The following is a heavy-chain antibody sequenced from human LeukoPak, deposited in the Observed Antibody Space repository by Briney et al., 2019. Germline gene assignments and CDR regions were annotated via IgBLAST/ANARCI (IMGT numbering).Heavy chain of an antibody. J-gene: IGHJ6*02. CDR1: GYSISSGYY. Sequence: SETLSLTCTVSGYSISSGYYWGWIRQPPGKGLEWIGYIYYGGGTLYNPSLKSRVSISVDTSKNQFSLKLSSVTAADTAVYYCARRGRYNSYFYYGLDVWGQGTAVTVSS. CDR3: ARRGRYNSYFYYGLDV. V-gene: IGHV4-38-2*02. D-gene: IGHD1-14*01. CDR2: IYYGGGT.